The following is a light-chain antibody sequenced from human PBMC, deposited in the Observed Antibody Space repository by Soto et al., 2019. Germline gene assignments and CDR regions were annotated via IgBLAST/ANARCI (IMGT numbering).Light chain of an antibody. CDR3: SSYAANNSFVI. Sequence: QSVLTQPPSASGSPGQSVTISCTGTSSDVGGYDYVSWYQQHPGKAPKLMIHEVSKRPSGVPDRFSGSRSGNTASLTVSGLQAEDEADYYCSSYAANNSFVIFGGGTQLTVL. CDR1: SSDVGGYDY. V-gene: IGLV2-8*01. CDR2: EVS. J-gene: IGLJ2*01.